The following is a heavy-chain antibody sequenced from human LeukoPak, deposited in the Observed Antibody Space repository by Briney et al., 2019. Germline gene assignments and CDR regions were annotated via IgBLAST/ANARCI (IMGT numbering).Heavy chain of an antibody. V-gene: IGHV3-23*01. CDR1: GFTFSSYW. CDR3: AKDRVCSGGSCYFDC. J-gene: IGHJ4*02. D-gene: IGHD2-15*01. CDR2: ISGSGGST. Sequence: GGSLRLSCAASGFTFSSYWMHWVRQAPGKGLEWVSAISGSGGSTYYADSVKGRFTISRDNSKNTLFLQMNSLRAEDTAVYYCAKDRVCSGGSCYFDCWGQGTLVTVSS.